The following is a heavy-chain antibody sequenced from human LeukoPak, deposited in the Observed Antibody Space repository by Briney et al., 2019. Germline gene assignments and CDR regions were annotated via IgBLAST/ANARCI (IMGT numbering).Heavy chain of an antibody. D-gene: IGHD3-22*01. CDR2: FDPEDGET. CDR3: ATPTYDSSGYYYMAFDY. V-gene: IGHV1-24*01. Sequence: ASVKVSCKVSGYTLTELSMHWVRQAPGKGLEWMGGFDPEDGETIYAQKFQGRVTMTEDTSTDTAYVELSSLRSEDTAVYYCATPTYDSSGYYYMAFDYWGQGTLVTVSS. J-gene: IGHJ4*02. CDR1: GYTLTELS.